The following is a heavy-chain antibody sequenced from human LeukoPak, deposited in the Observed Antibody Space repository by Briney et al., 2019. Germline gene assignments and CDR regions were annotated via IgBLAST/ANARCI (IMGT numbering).Heavy chain of an antibody. D-gene: IGHD3-3*01. CDR1: GGPISSGSYY. CDR2: IYTSGST. V-gene: IGHV4-61*02. J-gene: IGHJ5*02. CDR3: ARDREAPYDFWSGYLGGGNWFDP. Sequence: PSQTLSLTCTVSGGPISSGSYYWSWIRQPAGKGLEWIWRIYTSGSTNYNPSLKSRVTISVDTSKNQFSLKLSSVTAADTAVYYCARDREAPYDFWSGYLGGGNWFDPWGQGTLVTVSS.